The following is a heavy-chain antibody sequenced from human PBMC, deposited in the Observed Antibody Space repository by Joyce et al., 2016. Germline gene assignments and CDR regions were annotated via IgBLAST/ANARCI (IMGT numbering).Heavy chain of an antibody. Sequence: QVQLQESGPGLVKPSQTLSLTCTVSGDSISSAGHYWSWIRQRPGKGLDWIGCMYYNGGTYYTPSLKSPVTLSFDTSKNQFSLNLRSVTAADTAVYYCASMGRGDYGPIDNWGQGTLVTVS. D-gene: IGHD4-17*01. CDR3: ASMGRGDYGPIDN. CDR1: GDSISSAGHY. CDR2: MYYNGGT. J-gene: IGHJ4*02. V-gene: IGHV4-31*01.